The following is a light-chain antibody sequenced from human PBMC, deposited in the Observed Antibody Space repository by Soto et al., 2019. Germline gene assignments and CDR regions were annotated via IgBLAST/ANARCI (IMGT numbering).Light chain of an antibody. J-gene: IGKJ5*01. Sequence: PPSPPPLYSSLGNRDPLSCRARQTVRVSYVAGYQQKPGEPPRRLIYYATSRATSVPAGFCGGGSGTDVILTISSRVHEDVSVEYYRQRSRGSPITFGQGTRLEIK. V-gene: IGKV3D-20*02. CDR1: QTVRVSY. CDR3: RQRSRGSPIT. CDR2: YAT.